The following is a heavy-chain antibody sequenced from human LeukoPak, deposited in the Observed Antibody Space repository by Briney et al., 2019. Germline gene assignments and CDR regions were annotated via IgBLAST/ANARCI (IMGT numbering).Heavy chain of an antibody. CDR3: TTDLGYYDSSGYPY. CDR2: ISYDENNK. D-gene: IGHD3-22*01. CDR1: GFTFSSHG. V-gene: IGHV3-30*03. J-gene: IGHJ4*02. Sequence: GGSLRLSCAASGFTFSSHGMHWVRQAPGKGLEWVAVISYDENNKYYADSVKGRFTISRDNSKNTLYLQMNSLKTEDTAVYYCTTDLGYYDSSGYPYWGQGTLVTVSS.